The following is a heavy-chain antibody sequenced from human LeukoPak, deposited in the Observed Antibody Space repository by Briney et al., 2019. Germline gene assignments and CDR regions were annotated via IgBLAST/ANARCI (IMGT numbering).Heavy chain of an antibody. CDR1: GYTFTDYY. J-gene: IGHJ4*02. Sequence: ASVKVSCKASGYTFTDYYLHWVRQAPGQGLEWMGIINPSGGSTSYAQKFQGRVTMTRDMSTSTVYMELSSLRSEDTAVYYCARGPNTVITYDYWGQGTLVTVSS. V-gene: IGHV1-46*01. CDR3: ARGPNTVITYDY. CDR2: INPSGGST. D-gene: IGHD4-11*01.